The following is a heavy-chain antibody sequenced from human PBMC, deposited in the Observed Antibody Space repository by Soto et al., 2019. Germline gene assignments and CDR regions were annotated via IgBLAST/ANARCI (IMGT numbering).Heavy chain of an antibody. D-gene: IGHD6-13*01. Sequence: PSETLSLTCTVSGGSISSGDYYWSWIRQPPGKGLEWIWYIYYSGSTYYNPSLKSRVTISVDTSKNQFSLKLSSVTAADTAVYYCARDRKQQLVRGVYYYYYGMDVWGQGTTVTVSS. J-gene: IGHJ6*02. CDR1: GGSISSGDYY. V-gene: IGHV4-30-4*01. CDR3: ARDRKQQLVRGVYYYYYGMDV. CDR2: IYYSGST.